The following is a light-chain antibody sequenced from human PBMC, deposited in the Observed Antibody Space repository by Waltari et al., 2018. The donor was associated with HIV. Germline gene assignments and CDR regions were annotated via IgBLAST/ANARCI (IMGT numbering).Light chain of an antibody. V-gene: IGLV4-69*01. CDR2: VNSDGSH. CDR3: QTWGTGIWV. Sequence: QLALTQSPSASASLGASVKLTCTLNSEHSTYAIAWHQQQPQKGPRYLMKVNSDGSHNKGAGIPDRFSGSSYGAERYLTISGLQSEDEADYYCQTWGTGIWVFGGGTKLTVL. J-gene: IGLJ3*02. CDR1: SEHSTYA.